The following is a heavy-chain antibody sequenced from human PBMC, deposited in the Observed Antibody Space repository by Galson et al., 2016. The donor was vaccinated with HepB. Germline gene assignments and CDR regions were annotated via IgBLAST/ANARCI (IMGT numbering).Heavy chain of an antibody. CDR3: AKDVTLGLGSGCYDAAFDI. CDR1: GFTVAANY. CDR2: IFTGGST. Sequence: SLRLSCAASGFTVAANYMTWVRQAPGKGLEWVSLIFTGGSTYYAESVRGRFTISRDNSRNTVYLQMDALRAEETAIYYCAKDVTLGLGSGCYDAAFDIWGRGTMVTVSS. J-gene: IGHJ3*02. D-gene: IGHD6-19*01. V-gene: IGHV3-53*01.